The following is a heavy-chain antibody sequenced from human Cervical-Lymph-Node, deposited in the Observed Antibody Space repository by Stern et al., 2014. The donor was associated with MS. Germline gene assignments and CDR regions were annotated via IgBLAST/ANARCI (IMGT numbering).Heavy chain of an antibody. CDR1: GFTFSSYS. CDR3: ARDNFEYSTESFDY. Sequence: EVQLVESGGGLVKPGGSLRLSCAASGFTFSSYSMNWVRQAPGKGLEWVSSISSSSSYIYYADSVKGRFTISRDNTKNSLYLQMNSLRAEDTAVYYCARDNFEYSTESFDYWGQGTLVTVSS. J-gene: IGHJ4*02. D-gene: IGHD6-6*01. V-gene: IGHV3-21*01. CDR2: ISSSSSYI.